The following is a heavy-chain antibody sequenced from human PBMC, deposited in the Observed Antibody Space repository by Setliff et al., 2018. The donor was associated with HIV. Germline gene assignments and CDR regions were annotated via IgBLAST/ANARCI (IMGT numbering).Heavy chain of an antibody. Sequence: SETLSLTCTVSGGFVSRSSYYWGWIRQPRGKRLEWIGTIYYNGDTQYNPSFKSRVIMSVDTSKNQFSLRLISVTAADTAVYYCATDRTQTGISMVRGRLTDPARYPLDYWGPGTLVTVSS. CDR3: ATDRTQTGISMVRGRLTDPARYPLDY. V-gene: IGHV4-39*02. CDR2: IYYNGDT. D-gene: IGHD3-10*01. J-gene: IGHJ4*02. CDR1: GGFVSRSSYY.